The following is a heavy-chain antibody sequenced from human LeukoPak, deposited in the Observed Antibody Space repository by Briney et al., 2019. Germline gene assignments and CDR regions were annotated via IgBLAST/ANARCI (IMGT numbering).Heavy chain of an antibody. V-gene: IGHV3-30*02. Sequence: PGGSLRPPCAASGFTFSSYGMHWVRQAPGKGLEWVAFIRYDGSNKYYADSVKGRFTISRDNSKNTLYLQMNSPRAEDTAVYYCAKGSLGFAQHWGQGTLVTVSS. D-gene: IGHD3-10*01. CDR2: IRYDGSNK. CDR1: GFTFSSYG. CDR3: AKGSLGFAQH. J-gene: IGHJ1*01.